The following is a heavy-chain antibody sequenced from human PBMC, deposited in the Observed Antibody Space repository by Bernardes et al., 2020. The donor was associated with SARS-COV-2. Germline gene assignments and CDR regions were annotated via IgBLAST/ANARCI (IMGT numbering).Heavy chain of an antibody. J-gene: IGHJ4*02. Sequence: SETLSLNCTVSGGSIRGSYLSWIRQAPEMRLAWIGYIDNRGNTQLNPSLKSRVTISVDTSKNQFSLKVTSVTAADTAMYYCARHGAGEDLSYFDYWGRGTLVTGSS. CDR3: ARHGAGEDLSYFDY. V-gene: IGHV4-59*01. D-gene: IGHD3-16*01. CDR1: GGSIRGSY. CDR2: IDNRGNT.